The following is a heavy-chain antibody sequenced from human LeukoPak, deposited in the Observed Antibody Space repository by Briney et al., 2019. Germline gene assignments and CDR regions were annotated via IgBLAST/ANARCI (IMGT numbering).Heavy chain of an antibody. CDR3: ASTRIAAAGTDFDY. CDR2: ISAYNGNT. D-gene: IGHD6-13*01. J-gene: IGHJ4*02. CDR1: GYTFTSYG. V-gene: IGHV1-18*01. Sequence: GASVKVSCKASGYTFTSYGISWVRQAPGQGLEWMGWISAYNGNTNYAQKLQGRVTMTTDTSTSTAYMELRSLRSDDTAVYYCASTRIAAAGTDFDYWGQGTLVTVSS.